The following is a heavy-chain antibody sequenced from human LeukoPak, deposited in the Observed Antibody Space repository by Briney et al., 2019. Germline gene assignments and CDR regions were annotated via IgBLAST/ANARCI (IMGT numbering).Heavy chain of an antibody. CDR1: GGSISSYY. CDR3: ASSVVPSGMDV. Sequence: PSETLSLTCTVSGGSISSYYWSWIRQPPGEGLEWIGYIYYSGSTNYNPSLKSRVTISVDTSKNQFSLKLSSVTAADTAVYYCASSVVPSGMDVWGQGTTVTVSS. D-gene: IGHD4-23*01. CDR2: IYYSGST. V-gene: IGHV4-59*08. J-gene: IGHJ6*02.